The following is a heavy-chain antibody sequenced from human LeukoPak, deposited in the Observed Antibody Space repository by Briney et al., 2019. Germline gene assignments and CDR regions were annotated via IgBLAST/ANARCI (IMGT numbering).Heavy chain of an antibody. Sequence: PGGSLRLSCAASGFTFSSYEMNWVRQAPGKGLEWVSYISSSGSTIYYADSVKGRFTISRDNAKNSLYLRMNSLRAEDTAVYYCARVQGREYYYDSSGYYYVPKYFQHWGQGTLVTVSS. D-gene: IGHD3-22*01. V-gene: IGHV3-48*03. CDR3: ARVQGREYYYDSSGYYYVPKYFQH. CDR1: GFTFSSYE. J-gene: IGHJ1*01. CDR2: ISSSGSTI.